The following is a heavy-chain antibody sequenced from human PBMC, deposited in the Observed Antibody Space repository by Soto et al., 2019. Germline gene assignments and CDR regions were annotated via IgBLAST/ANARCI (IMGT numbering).Heavy chain of an antibody. CDR1: GFTFSTYT. D-gene: IGHD2-2*01. V-gene: IGHV3-30-3*01. Sequence: HPGGSLRLSCAASGFTFSTYTMHWVRQAPGKGLEWVALVSFDGTDKYYADSLEGRFTISRDNPRNTLYLQMNSLRPDDTAVYYCARAPVEDIIVLPSARGWFDPWGQGTLVTVSS. J-gene: IGHJ5*02. CDR3: ARAPVEDIIVLPSARGWFDP. CDR2: VSFDGTDK.